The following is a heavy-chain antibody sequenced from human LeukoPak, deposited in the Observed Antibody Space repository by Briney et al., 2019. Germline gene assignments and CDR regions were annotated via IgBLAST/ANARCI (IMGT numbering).Heavy chain of an antibody. CDR2: IYHSGST. J-gene: IGHJ4*02. Sequence: PSETLSLTCTVSGYSISSGYYWGWIRQPPGKGLEWIGSIYHSGSTYYNPSLKSRVTISVDTSKNQFSLKLSSVTAADTAVYYCARAGERSSGWYGRYYFDYWGQGTLVTVSS. D-gene: IGHD6-19*01. CDR1: GYSISSGYY. V-gene: IGHV4-38-2*02. CDR3: ARAGERSSGWYGRYYFDY.